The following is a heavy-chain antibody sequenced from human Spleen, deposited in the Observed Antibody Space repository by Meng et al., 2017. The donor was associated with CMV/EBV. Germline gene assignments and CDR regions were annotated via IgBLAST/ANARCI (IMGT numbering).Heavy chain of an antibody. D-gene: IGHD3-3*01. J-gene: IGHJ4*02. Sequence: GESLKISCAASGFTFSSYSMNWVRQAPGKGLEWVSSISSSSSYIYYADSVKGRFTISRDNAKNSLYLQMNSLRAEDTAVYYCARENNPEGVFGVVIDYWGQGTLVTVSS. CDR2: ISSSSSYI. CDR1: GFTFSSYS. CDR3: ARENNPEGVFGVVIDY. V-gene: IGHV3-21*01.